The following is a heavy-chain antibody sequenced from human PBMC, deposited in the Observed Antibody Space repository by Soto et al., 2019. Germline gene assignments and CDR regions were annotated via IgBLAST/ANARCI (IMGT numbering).Heavy chain of an antibody. D-gene: IGHD3-3*01. Sequence: QVKLAQSTGEVKKPGASVRVSCKATGYTFIRYGIAWVRQAPGQGFEWMGWISPYNDHTVYAQKFQGRVTMTADTSTRTVSMDLRGLKSDDTAVYYCARGGYYYTSWGKLSLYGLDVWGQGPSVSVSS. CDR3: ARGGYYYTSWGKLSLYGLDV. V-gene: IGHV1-18*01. CDR1: GYTFIRYG. CDR2: ISPYNDHT. J-gene: IGHJ6*02.